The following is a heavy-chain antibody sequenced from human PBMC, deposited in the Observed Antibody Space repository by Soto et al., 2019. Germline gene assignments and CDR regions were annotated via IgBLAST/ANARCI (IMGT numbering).Heavy chain of an antibody. Sequence: QVQLVESGGGVVQPGRSLRLSCGASGFSFSSYALSWVRQAPGKGLEWVELISYDGSNKYYSDSVKGRFSISRDNSKTTVYLQMNSLRTEDTAVYYWASVLRTTATPYRGQGTLVTVSS. J-gene: IGHJ4*02. CDR2: ISYDGSNK. D-gene: IGHD4-17*01. CDR1: GFSFSSYA. V-gene: IGHV3-30-3*01. CDR3: ASVLRTTATPY.